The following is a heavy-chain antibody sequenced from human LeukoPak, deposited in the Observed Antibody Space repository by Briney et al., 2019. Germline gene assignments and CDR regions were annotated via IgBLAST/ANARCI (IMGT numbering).Heavy chain of an antibody. CDR1: GFTFSSYA. J-gene: IGHJ4*02. D-gene: IGHD3-22*01. V-gene: IGHV3-23*01. CDR3: AKSEDNYDINYFDY. Sequence: GGSLRLSCAASGFTFSSYAMSWVRQAPGKGLEWVSAISGSGGSTYYADSVKGRFTISRDNSKITLYLQMNSLRAEDTAVYYCAKSEDNYDINYFDYWGQGTLVTVSS. CDR2: ISGSGGST.